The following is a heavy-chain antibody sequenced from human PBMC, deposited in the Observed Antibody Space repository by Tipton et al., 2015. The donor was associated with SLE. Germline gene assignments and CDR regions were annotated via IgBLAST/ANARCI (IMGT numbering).Heavy chain of an antibody. D-gene: IGHD6-13*01. Sequence: TLSPTCTVYRGSFSGYHWAWIRQSPGKGLEWIGEITYNSGTTNYNPSRKSRVTISVDTSKNQFSLKLSSVTAADTAVYYCARSSVYSSSWPDYWGQGTLVTVSS. V-gene: IGHV4-34*01. J-gene: IGHJ4*02. CDR2: ITYNSGTT. CDR1: RGSFSGYH. CDR3: ARSSVYSSSWPDY.